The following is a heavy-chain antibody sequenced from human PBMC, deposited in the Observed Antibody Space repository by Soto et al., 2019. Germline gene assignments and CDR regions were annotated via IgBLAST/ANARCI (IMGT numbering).Heavy chain of an antibody. D-gene: IGHD2-21*01. CDR3: AREGPPYCGGDCYSAY. Sequence: AGVKGPRNASGSTFTTLGISWVRQGPGQRLEWMGWISAYNGNTNYAQKLQGRVTMTTDTSTSTAYMELRSLRSDDTAVYYCAREGPPYCGGDCYSAYWGQGTLVTVSS. V-gene: IGHV1-18*01. CDR1: GSTFTTLG. J-gene: IGHJ4*02. CDR2: ISAYNGNT.